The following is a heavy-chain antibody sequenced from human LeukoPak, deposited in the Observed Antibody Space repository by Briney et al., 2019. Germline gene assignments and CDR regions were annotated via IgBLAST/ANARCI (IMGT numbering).Heavy chain of an antibody. V-gene: IGHV3-30-3*01. CDR3: ARGFNDFWSGSQLEY. Sequence: GGSLRLSCAASGFIFSGYAIHWVRQAPGKGLEWVAVISYDGGKTYYADSVKGRFTISRDNSKSTLCLQMNSLRSEDTAVYYCARGFNDFWSGSQLEYWGQGTLVTVSS. CDR1: GFIFSGYA. CDR2: ISYDGGKT. J-gene: IGHJ4*02. D-gene: IGHD3-3*01.